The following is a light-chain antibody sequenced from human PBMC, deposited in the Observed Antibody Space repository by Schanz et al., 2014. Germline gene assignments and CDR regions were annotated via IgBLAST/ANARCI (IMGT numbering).Light chain of an antibody. CDR1: QTVSIN. V-gene: IGKV3D-20*01. CDR2: DAS. Sequence: EIVLAQSPATLSLSPGERATLSCGASQTVSINLAWYQQKPGQAPRLLIYDASNRATGIPARFSGSGSGTDFTLTISRLEPDDFGVFYCQQYGLAPYTFGRGTRLELK. J-gene: IGKJ2*01. CDR3: QQYGLAPYT.